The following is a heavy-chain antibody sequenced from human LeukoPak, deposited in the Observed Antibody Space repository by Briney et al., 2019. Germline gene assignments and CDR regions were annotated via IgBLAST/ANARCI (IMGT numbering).Heavy chain of an antibody. CDR1: GFTFSSSP. V-gene: IGHV3-64D*06. D-gene: IGHD3-10*01. CDR3: VREMGSGTHYCLEF. Sequence: GGSLRLSRSASGFTFSSSPMHWVRQAPGKGLEYVSSINPSGSFVSYADFAKGRFTISRDNWRNTLHLQMNSLTPDDTAIYYCVREMGSGTHYCLEFWGQGALVTVSA. CDR2: INPSGSFV. J-gene: IGHJ4*02.